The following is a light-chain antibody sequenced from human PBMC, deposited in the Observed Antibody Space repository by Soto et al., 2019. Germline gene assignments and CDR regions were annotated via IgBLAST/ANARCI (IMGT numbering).Light chain of an antibody. CDR2: EVN. CDR1: SSDIGSYNR. CDR3: ISFTTSRTYV. Sequence: QSALTQPASVSGSPGQSITISCTGTSSDIGSYNRVSWYQQPPGTAPKLIIYEVNNRPSGVPDRFSGSKSGNTASLTISGLQADDEADYYLISFTTSRTYVFRTRRKVSXL. J-gene: IGLJ1*01. V-gene: IGLV2-18*02.